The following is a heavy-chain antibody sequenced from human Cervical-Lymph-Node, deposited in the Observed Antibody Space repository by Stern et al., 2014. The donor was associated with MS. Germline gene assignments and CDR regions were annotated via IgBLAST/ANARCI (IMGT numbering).Heavy chain of an antibody. J-gene: IGHJ4*02. CDR2: INPNSGGT. Sequence: VQLVESGAEVKKPGASVKVSCKASGYTFTGYYMHWVRQAPGQGLEWMGWINPNSGGTNYAQKFQGWVTMTRDPSISTAYMELSRLRSDDTAVYYCARGLVDTAMVSPYFDYWGQGTLVTVSS. D-gene: IGHD5-18*01. V-gene: IGHV1-2*04. CDR3: ARGLVDTAMVSPYFDY. CDR1: GYTFTGYY.